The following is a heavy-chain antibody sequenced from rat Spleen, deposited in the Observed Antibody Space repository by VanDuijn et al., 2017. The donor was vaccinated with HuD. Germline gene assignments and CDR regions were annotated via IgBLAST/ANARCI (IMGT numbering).Heavy chain of an antibody. D-gene: IGHD1-12*02. Sequence: EVQLVESDGGLVQPGRSLKLSCAASGFTFSDYYMAWVRQAPTKGLEWVGSITNTGVNAYYPDSVKGRFTISRENAKSTLYLQMNGLKSEDSATYYCTREGYDGTSSGFDYWGQGVMVTVSS. CDR1: GFTFSDYY. J-gene: IGHJ2*01. CDR3: TREGYDGTSSGFDY. CDR2: ITNTGVNA. V-gene: IGHV5-20*01.